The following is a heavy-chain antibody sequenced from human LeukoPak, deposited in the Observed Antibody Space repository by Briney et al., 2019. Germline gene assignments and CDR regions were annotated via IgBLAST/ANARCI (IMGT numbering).Heavy chain of an antibody. V-gene: IGHV3-23*01. CDR1: GFTFSSYA. J-gene: IGHJ6*02. D-gene: IGHD4-17*01. CDR3: AKDASSTVYYYYGMDV. Sequence: QPGGSLRLSCAASGFTFSSYAMSWVRQAPGKGLEWVSAISGSGGSTYYADSVKGRFTISRDNAKTSLYLQMNSLRAEDTALYYCAKDASSTVYYYYGMDVWGRGTSVTVSS. CDR2: ISGSGGST.